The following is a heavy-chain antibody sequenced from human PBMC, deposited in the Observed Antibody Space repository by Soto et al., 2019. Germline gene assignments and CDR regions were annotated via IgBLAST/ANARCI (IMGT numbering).Heavy chain of an antibody. CDR3: ARDLAAVPRAFDY. Sequence: QVQLQESGPGLLKPSETLSLTCTVSGGSISSYFYIWVRQPPGKGLEWIGPVYYTATTDYNPSLKSRVTISVDTSKTQFSLNLRSVTAADTAVYYCARDLAAVPRAFDYGGRGTLVTVSS. J-gene: IGHJ4*02. CDR2: VYYTATT. CDR1: GGSISSYF. V-gene: IGHV4-59*01. D-gene: IGHD6-13*01.